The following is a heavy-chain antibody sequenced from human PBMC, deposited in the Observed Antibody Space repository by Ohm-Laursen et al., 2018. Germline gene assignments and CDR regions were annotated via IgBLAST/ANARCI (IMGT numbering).Heavy chain of an antibody. CDR1: GFTFSSYL. CDR2: ISSNGGST. D-gene: IGHD2-2*01. CDR3: ARGAAVPVATTYFFDY. J-gene: IGHJ4*02. V-gene: IGHV3-64*01. Sequence: GSLRLSCAASGFTFSSYLIHWVRQAPGKGLEYVSGISSNGGSTYYASSVKGRFTISRDNSKNTLYLQMGSLRAEDMAVYYCARGAAVPVATTYFFDYWGQGTLVTVSS.